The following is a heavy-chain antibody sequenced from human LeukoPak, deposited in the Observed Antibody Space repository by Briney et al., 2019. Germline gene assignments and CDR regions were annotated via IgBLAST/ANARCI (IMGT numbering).Heavy chain of an antibody. CDR1: GYIFTSYY. J-gene: IGHJ4*02. CDR3: ARARPDFDY. Sequence: GASVKVSCKASGYIFTSYYIHWVRQAPGQGLEWMGIINPKGGRTSYAQKLQGRVTMTRDTSTSTVYMELRSLQSENTAVYYCARARPDFDYWGQGTLVTVSS. V-gene: IGHV1-46*01. CDR2: INPKGGRT.